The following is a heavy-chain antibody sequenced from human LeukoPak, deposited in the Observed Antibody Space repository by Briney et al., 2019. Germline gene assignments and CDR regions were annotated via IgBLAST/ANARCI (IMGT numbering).Heavy chain of an antibody. CDR2: IYYSGST. Sequence: PSETLSLTCTVSGGSISSGGYYWSWIRQHPGKGLEWIGYIYYSGSTYYNPSLKSRVTISVDTSKNQFSLKLSSVTAADTAVYYCARSIAAATILDYWGQGTLVTVSS. CDR1: GGSISSGGYY. V-gene: IGHV4-31*03. D-gene: IGHD6-13*01. CDR3: ARSIAAATILDY. J-gene: IGHJ4*02.